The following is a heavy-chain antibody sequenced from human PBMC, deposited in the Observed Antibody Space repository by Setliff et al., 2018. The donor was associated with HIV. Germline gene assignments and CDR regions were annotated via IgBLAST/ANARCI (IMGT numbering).Heavy chain of an antibody. V-gene: IGHV1-2*04. D-gene: IGHD6-13*01. CDR2: INPNSGGT. CDR1: GYTFTNHF. J-gene: IGHJ4*02. Sequence: ASVKVSCKAFGYTFTNHFMHWVRQAPGQGLEWMGWINPNSGGTNYAQKFQGWVTMTRDTSISTAYMELSRLRSDDTAVYYCARVSSSWSLDYWGQGTLVTVSS. CDR3: ARVSSSWSLDY.